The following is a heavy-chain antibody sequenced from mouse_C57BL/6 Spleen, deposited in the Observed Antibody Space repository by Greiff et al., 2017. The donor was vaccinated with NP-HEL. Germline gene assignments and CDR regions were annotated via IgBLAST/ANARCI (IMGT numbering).Heavy chain of an antibody. D-gene: IGHD2-2*01. Sequence: EVKLVESGGGLVQPGGSLSLSCAASGFTFTDYYMSWVRQPPGKALEWLGFIRNKANGYTTEYSASVKGRFTISRDNSQSILYLQMNALRAEDSGTYYCARLGVVTTSYFDYWGHGTTLTVSS. V-gene: IGHV7-3*01. CDR1: GFTFTDYY. J-gene: IGHJ2*01. CDR2: IRNKANGYTT. CDR3: ARLGVVTTSYFDY.